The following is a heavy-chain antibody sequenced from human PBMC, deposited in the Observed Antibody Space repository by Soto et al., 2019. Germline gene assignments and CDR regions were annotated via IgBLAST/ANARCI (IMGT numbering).Heavy chain of an antibody. V-gene: IGHV4-39*01. D-gene: IGHD2-15*01. CDR2: IYYSGST. CDR3: ARHVVSVGNWFEP. J-gene: IGHJ5*02. CDR1: GGSISSSSYY. Sequence: QLQLQESGPGLVKPSETLSLTCTVSGGSISSSSYYWGWIRQPPGKGLEWIGSIYYSGSTYYNPSLTSRVTISVDTSKNQFSLKLSSVTAADTAVYYCARHVVSVGNWFEPLGQGTLVNVSS.